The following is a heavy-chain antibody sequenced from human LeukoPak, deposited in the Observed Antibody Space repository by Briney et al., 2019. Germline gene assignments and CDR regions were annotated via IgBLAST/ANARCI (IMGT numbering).Heavy chain of an antibody. J-gene: IGHJ4*02. CDR1: GGTFSSYA. CDR2: IIPIFGTA. Sequence: SVKVSCKASGGTFSSYAISWVRQAPGQGLEWMGGIIPIFGTANYAQKFQGRVTITADESTSTAFMELSSLRSEDTAVYYCAREGNDLTSKYYFDYWGQGPLVTVSS. V-gene: IGHV1-69*13. CDR3: AREGNDLTSKYYFDY. D-gene: IGHD3-9*01.